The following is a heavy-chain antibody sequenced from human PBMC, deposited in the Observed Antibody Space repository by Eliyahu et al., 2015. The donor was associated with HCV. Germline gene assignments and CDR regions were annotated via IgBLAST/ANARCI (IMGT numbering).Heavy chain of an antibody. CDR2: IFSNDEK. CDR1: GFSLSXARMG. J-gene: IGHJ5*02. CDR3: ARGISYCGGDCYSIWIDP. Sequence: QVTLKESGPVLVKPTETLTLTCTVSGFSLSXARMGVSWIRQPPGKALEWLAHIFSNDEKSYSTSLKSRLTISKDTSKSQVVLTMTNMDPVDTATYYCARGISYCGGDCYSIWIDPWGQGTLVTVSS. V-gene: IGHV2-26*01. D-gene: IGHD2-21*02.